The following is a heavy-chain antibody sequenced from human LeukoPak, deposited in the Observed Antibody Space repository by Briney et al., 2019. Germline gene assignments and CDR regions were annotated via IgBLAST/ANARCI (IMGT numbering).Heavy chain of an antibody. D-gene: IGHD1-26*01. CDR1: GLTFSSYG. V-gene: IGHV3-33*06. J-gene: IGHJ4*02. CDR2: IWYDGSHK. CDR3: VKDLVNFDY. Sequence: GRSLRLSCAASGLTFSSYGMHWVRQAPGKGLEWVAVIWYDGSHKYYADSVKGRFTISRDNSKNTLYLQMNSLRAEDTAVYYCVKDLVNFDYWGQGTLVTVSS.